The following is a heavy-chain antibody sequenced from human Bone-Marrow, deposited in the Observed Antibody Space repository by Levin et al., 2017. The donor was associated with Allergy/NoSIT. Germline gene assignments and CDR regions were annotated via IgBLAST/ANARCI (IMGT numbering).Heavy chain of an antibody. CDR2: IKSKTHGGEI. J-gene: IGHJ4*02. CDR1: GFTFSNAW. CDR3: TNQQYSGYTGWD. V-gene: IGHV3-15*01. Sequence: GGSLRLSCVGSGFTFSNAWMSWVRQAPGKGLEWVGRIKSKTHGGEIDYAAPVKGRFTVSRDDSENTLYLQMNSLITEDTAVYYCTNQQYSGYTGWDWGQGTLVTVSS. D-gene: IGHD5-12*01.